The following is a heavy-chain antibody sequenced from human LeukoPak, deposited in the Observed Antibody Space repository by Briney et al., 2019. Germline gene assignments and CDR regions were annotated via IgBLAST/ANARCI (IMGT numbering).Heavy chain of an antibody. CDR2: ISGTSSYI. CDR3: AREGYGDYHFDY. D-gene: IGHD4-17*01. Sequence: GGSLRFSCAASGFTFSSYSMNWVRQAPGKGLEWVSSISGTSSYIYYADSLKGRFTISRDNAKNSLYLQMNSLRAEDTAVYYCAREGYGDYHFDYWGQGSLVTVSS. CDR1: GFTFSSYS. J-gene: IGHJ4*02. V-gene: IGHV3-21*01.